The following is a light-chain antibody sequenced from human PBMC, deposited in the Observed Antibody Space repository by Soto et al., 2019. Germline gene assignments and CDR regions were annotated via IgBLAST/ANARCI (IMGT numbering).Light chain of an antibody. CDR1: GSNIGTTT. J-gene: IGLJ2*01. CDR2: SNN. Sequence: QSVLTQPPSASGTPGQRVTISCSGSGSNIGTTTVNWYQHLPGTAPKLLIYSNNQRPSGVPDRFSGPKSGTSASLAISGLQSDDEAHYYCAAWDDSLNGVVFGGGTKLTVL. CDR3: AAWDDSLNGVV. V-gene: IGLV1-44*01.